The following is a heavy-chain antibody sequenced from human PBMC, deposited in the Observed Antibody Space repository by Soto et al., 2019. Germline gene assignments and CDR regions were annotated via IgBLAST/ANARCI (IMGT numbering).Heavy chain of an antibody. D-gene: IGHD3-3*01. CDR1: GFTFNDYG. CDR2: ISYDGSDK. CDR3: ATMERLFDY. V-gene: IGHV3-30*03. Sequence: QLQLVESGGGVVQPGRSLRLSCAASGFTFNDYGMHWVRQAPGTGLEWVAVISYDGSDKYYADSVKGRFTISRDNSKNRLYLQMNSLRAEDTAVYYCATMERLFDYWGQGTLVTVSS. J-gene: IGHJ4*02.